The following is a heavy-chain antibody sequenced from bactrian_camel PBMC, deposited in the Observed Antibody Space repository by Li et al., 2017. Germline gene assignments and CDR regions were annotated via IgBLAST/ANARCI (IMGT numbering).Heavy chain of an antibody. J-gene: IGHJ4*01. D-gene: IGHD5*01. CDR3: ATWGDLRVRGPPLAPRRMV. Sequence: DVQLVESGGGSVQTGGSLRLSCAASGVMTRLYCMAWFRQSPGLEREEVARIAMDGKSRYADAVKGRFTISRDNAKNMLYLQLNSVKSEDTALYYCATWGDLRVRGPPLAPRRMVIGARGPRSPSP. CDR2: IAMDGKS. V-gene: IGHV3S67*01. CDR1: GVMTRLYC.